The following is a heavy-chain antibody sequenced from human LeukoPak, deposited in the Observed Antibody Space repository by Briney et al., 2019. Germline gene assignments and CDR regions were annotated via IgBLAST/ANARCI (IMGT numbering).Heavy chain of an antibody. Sequence: QPGGSLRLSCAASGFTFSSYAMSWVRQAPGKGLEWVSAISGSGGSTYYADSVKGRFTISRDNSKNTLYLQMNSLRAEDTAVYYCAREYCSSTSCYIGWFDPWGQGTLVTVSS. CDR3: AREYCSSTSCYIGWFDP. D-gene: IGHD2-2*02. V-gene: IGHV3-23*01. CDR2: ISGSGGST. J-gene: IGHJ5*02. CDR1: GFTFSSYA.